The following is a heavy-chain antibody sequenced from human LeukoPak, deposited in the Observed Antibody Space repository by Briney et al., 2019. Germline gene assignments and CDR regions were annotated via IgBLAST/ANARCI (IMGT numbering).Heavy chain of an antibody. CDR3: ARGSYFDY. CDR2: ISAYNGNT. Sequence: ASVKVSCKASGYTFTGYYMHWVRQAPGQGLEWMGWISAYNGNTNNAQKLQGRVTMTTDTSTSTAYMDLRSLRSDDTAVYYCARGSYFDYWGQGTLVTVSS. CDR1: GYTFTGYY. J-gene: IGHJ4*02. V-gene: IGHV1-18*04.